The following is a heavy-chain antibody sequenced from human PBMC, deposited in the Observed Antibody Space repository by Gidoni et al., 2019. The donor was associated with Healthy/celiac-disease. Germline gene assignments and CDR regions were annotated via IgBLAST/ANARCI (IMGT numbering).Heavy chain of an antibody. V-gene: IGHV4-34*01. D-gene: IGHD4-17*01. CDR1: GGSFSGYY. CDR2: INHSGST. CDR3: ARGTMTTVSN. J-gene: IGHJ4*02. Sequence: QVQLQQWGAGLLKPSETLSLTCAVYGGSFSGYYWSWIRQPPGKGLEWIGEINHSGSTNYNPSLKSRVTISVDTSKNQFSLKLSSVTAADTAVYYCARGTMTTVSNWGQGTLVTVSS.